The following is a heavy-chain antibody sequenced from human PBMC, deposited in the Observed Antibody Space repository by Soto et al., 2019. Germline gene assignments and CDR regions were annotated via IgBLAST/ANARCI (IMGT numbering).Heavy chain of an antibody. V-gene: IGHV3-15*01. J-gene: IGHJ4*02. CDR3: TTGLNTGSTNFDA. Sequence: GGSLRRSCAASGFTFSNAWMSWVRQAPGKGREWVGRIKGEAHGRTTDYAAPVKGRITISRDHSKDTLYLQMNSLKTEDTAVYYCTTGLNTGSTNFDAWGQGAPVTVSS. D-gene: IGHD3-9*01. CDR1: GFTFSNAW. CDR2: IKGEAHGRTT.